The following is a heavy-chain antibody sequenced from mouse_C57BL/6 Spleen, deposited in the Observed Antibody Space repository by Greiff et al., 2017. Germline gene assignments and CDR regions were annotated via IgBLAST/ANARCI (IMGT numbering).Heavy chain of an antibody. CDR3: AREGGNYVMDY. V-gene: IGHV1-61*01. J-gene: IGHJ4*01. CDR1: GYTFTSYW. Sequence: QVQLQQPGAELVRPGSSVKLSCKASGYTFTSYWMDWVKQRPGQGLEWIGNIYPSDSETHYNQQFKDKATLTVDKSSSTAYMQLSSLTSEDSAVYYCAREGGNYVMDYWGQGTSVTVSA. D-gene: IGHD2-1*01. CDR2: IYPSDSET.